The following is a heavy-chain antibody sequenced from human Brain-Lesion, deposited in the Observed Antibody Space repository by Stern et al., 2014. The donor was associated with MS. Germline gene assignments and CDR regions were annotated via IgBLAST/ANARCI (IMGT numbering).Heavy chain of an antibody. D-gene: IGHD2-2*01. Sequence: QLQLQESGPGLVKPSQTLSLSCTVSGGSISSGGYYWSWIRQPAGKGLEWIGRIFNSGSTSYNPSLQSRDTISKDTSKTQFSLRLNPMTAADTAVYYCARGRVVPGFQYYATDVWGQGTTVIVSS. CDR1: GGSISSGGYY. J-gene: IGHJ6*02. V-gene: IGHV4-61*02. CDR3: ARGRVVPGFQYYATDV. CDR2: IFNSGST.